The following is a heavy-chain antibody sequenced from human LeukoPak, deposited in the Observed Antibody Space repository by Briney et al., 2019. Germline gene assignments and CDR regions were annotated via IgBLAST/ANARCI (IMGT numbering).Heavy chain of an antibody. J-gene: IGHJ4*02. V-gene: IGHV4-39*07. CDR1: GDSISTSNSY. Sequence: PSETLSLTCTVSGDSISTSNSYWGWIRQPPGKGLEWIGSIYYSGNTYYNASLKSRVTISVDTSKNQFSLKLSSVTAADTAVYYCASHPGIAAAGTWDWGQGTLVTVSS. CDR2: IYYSGNT. CDR3: ASHPGIAAAGTWD. D-gene: IGHD6-13*01.